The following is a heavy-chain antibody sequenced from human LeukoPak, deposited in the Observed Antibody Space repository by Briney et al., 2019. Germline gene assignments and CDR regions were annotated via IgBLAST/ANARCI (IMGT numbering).Heavy chain of an antibody. J-gene: IGHJ4*02. CDR3: ARRLIVGPAFDY. V-gene: IGHV4-59*01. CDR1: GGSLSSYY. Sequence: SETPSLTCTVSGGSLSSYYWSWIRQPPGNGLEWIGYIYSSGSTNYNPSLKSRLTISLDTSKNQFSLDLSSVTAADTAVYYCARRLIVGPAFDYWGQGTLVTVSS. CDR2: IYSSGST. D-gene: IGHD1-26*01.